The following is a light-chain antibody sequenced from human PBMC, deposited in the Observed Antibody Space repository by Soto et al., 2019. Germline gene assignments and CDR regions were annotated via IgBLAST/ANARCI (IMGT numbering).Light chain of an antibody. J-gene: IGKJ1*01. CDR3: QQYGSSRT. V-gene: IGKV3-20*01. Sequence: EIVLTQSPGTLSLSPGERATLSCRASQSVSSSYLAWYQQKPGQAPRLLIYGASSRATGIPDRFIGSGSGTYFTLTISRLEPEDFAVYYWQQYGSSRTFGQGTKVEIK. CDR2: GAS. CDR1: QSVSSSY.